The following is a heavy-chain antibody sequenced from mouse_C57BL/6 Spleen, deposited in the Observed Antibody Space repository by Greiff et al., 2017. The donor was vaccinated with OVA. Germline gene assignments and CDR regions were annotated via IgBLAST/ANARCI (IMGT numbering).Heavy chain of an antibody. CDR1: GYTFTNYW. J-gene: IGHJ3*01. D-gene: IGHD2-14*01. CDR3: ARRDDGWFAD. V-gene: IGHV1-63*01. CDR2: IYPGGGYI. Sequence: QVQLQQSGAELVRPGTSLKISCKASGYTFTNYWLGWAKQRPGHGLEWIGDIYPGGGYINYNETFKGRVTLTADKSSSTAYMQFSSLTSEDSAIYDCARRDDGWFADWGQGTLVTVSA.